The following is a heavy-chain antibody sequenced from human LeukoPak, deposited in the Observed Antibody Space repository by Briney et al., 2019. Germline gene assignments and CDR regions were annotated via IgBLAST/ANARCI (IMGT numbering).Heavy chain of an antibody. D-gene: IGHD1-26*01. CDR3: VKGATRSGSYSDY. V-gene: IGHV3-64D*09. CDR1: GFTFSTYA. CDR2: ISGSGGTT. Sequence: PGGSLRLSCSASGFTFSTYAMHWVSQAPGKGLEFVSAISGSGGTTYYVDSLKGRFTISRDNSENTLFLQMSSLRLEDTAVYYCVKGATRSGSYSDYWGQGTLVTVSS. J-gene: IGHJ4*02.